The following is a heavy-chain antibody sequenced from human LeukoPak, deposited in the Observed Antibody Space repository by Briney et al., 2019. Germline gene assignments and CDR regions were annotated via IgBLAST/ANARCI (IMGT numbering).Heavy chain of an antibody. D-gene: IGHD2-21*02. V-gene: IGHV3-48*04. CDR2: ISSSGSSI. CDR1: GFTVSSNY. J-gene: IGHJ4*02. CDR3: ARARYCGGDCSHPDY. Sequence: GGSLRLSCAASGFTVSSNYMNWVRQAPGKGLEWVSYISSSGSSIFYADSVKGRFTISRDNAKNSLYLQMNSLRAEDTAVYYCARARYCGGDCSHPDYWGQGTLVTVSS.